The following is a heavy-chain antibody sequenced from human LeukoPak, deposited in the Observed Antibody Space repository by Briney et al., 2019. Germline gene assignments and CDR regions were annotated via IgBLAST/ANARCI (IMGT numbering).Heavy chain of an antibody. CDR3: ARFTYGGPFDY. Sequence: SETLSLTCTVSGGSISSYYWSWIRQPPGKGLEYIGYIYYTGSINYNPSLKSRVTISVDTSKNHFSLRLTSVTAADAAVYYCARFTYGGPFDYWGQGILVTVSS. J-gene: IGHJ4*02. D-gene: IGHD4/OR15-4a*01. V-gene: IGHV4-59*01. CDR1: GGSISSYY. CDR2: IYYTGSI.